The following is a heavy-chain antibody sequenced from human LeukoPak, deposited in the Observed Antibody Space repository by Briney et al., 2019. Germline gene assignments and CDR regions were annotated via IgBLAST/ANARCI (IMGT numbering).Heavy chain of an antibody. CDR3: AREEFLHEIDSIRYFVQ. V-gene: IGHV4-4*07. Sequence: SETLSLTCTVSGGSITGYYCDWIRQPAGQGLEWLGRVYSSGVGNYNPSLTSRVTMSVDTSKNQFSLKLTSLTAADTAVYYCAREEFLHEIDSIRYFVQGGGGPLVTVSS. J-gene: IGHJ1*01. CDR2: VYSSGVG. CDR1: GGSITGYY. D-gene: IGHD3-22*01.